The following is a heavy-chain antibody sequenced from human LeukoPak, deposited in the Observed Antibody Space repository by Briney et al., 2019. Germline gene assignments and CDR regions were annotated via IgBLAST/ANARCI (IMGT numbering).Heavy chain of an antibody. V-gene: IGHV3-11*01. CDR2: ISGSGSDI. D-gene: IGHD6-19*01. J-gene: IGHJ4*02. Sequence: PGGSLRLSCAASGFSFSDRYMTWVHQAPGKGLEWLSYISGSGSDIDYAGSVKGRFTISRDNAKNSLYLQMNILRAEDTAVYYCARGAGRSGSDYWGQGTLVTVSS. CDR1: GFSFSDRY. CDR3: ARGAGRSGSDY.